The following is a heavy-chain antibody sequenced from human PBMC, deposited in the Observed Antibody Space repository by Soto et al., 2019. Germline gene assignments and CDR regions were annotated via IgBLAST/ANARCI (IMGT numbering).Heavy chain of an antibody. CDR1: GFSLTTSGVG. CDR2: IYWDDDK. Sequence: QITLNESGPTVVKPAETLTLTCTFSGFSLTTSGVGVGWIRQSPGKAPEWLALIYWDDDKRYSASLKSPLTITTDTSKNQVVLTMASVDPADTATYYCAHRILRTVFGLVTTTAIYFDFWGQGTPVVVSS. J-gene: IGHJ4*02. V-gene: IGHV2-5*02. D-gene: IGHD3-3*01. CDR3: AHRILRTVFGLVTTTAIYFDF.